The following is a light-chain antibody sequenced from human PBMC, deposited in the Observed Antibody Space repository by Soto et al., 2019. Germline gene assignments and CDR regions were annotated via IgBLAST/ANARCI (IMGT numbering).Light chain of an antibody. CDR2: AAS. V-gene: IGKV1-17*01. Sequence: DIQMTQSPSSLSASVGDRVTITCRASQDIRIDLGWFQQKPGKAPKRLIYAASSLQSGVPSRFSGSGSWTEFTLTSSSLQPEDFANYDCLQHNNYPPTFGQGTKVEI. CDR3: LQHNNYPPT. CDR1: QDIRID. J-gene: IGKJ1*01.